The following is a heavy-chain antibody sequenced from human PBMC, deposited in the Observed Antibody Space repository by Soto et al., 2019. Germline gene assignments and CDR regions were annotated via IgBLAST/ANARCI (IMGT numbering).Heavy chain of an antibody. CDR3: ARDRGQIGGYFDWLSPSYYMDV. J-gene: IGHJ6*03. CDR1: GGSISSGGYY. CDR2: IYYSGST. Sequence: SETLSLTCTVSGGSISSGGYYWSWIRQHPGKGLEWIGYIYYSGSTYYNPSLKSRVTISVDTSKNQFSLKLSSVTAADTAVYYCARDRGQIGGYFDWLSPSYYMDVWGKGTTVTVSS. D-gene: IGHD3-9*01. V-gene: IGHV4-31*03.